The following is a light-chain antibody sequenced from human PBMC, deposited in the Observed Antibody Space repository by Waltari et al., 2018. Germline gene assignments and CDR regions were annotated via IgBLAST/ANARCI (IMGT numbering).Light chain of an antibody. J-gene: IGKJ1*01. CDR3: QQGHSTPRT. CDR2: AAS. V-gene: IGKV1-39*01. Sequence: DILMTQSPSSLSASVGDIVPITCRASQSISNYLFWYQQKPEKAPQLLIYAASSLQSGVPSRFSGRGSGTDFTLTITSLEPEDFATYYCQQGHSTPRTFGQGTKVEIK. CDR1: QSISNY.